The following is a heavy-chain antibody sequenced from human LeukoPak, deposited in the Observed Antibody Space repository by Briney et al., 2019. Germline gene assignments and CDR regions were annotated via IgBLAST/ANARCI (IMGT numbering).Heavy chain of an antibody. J-gene: IGHJ4*02. CDR1: GYTFTNYY. D-gene: IGHD6-19*01. CDR3: ASNLAVAGMPFGS. Sequence: ASVKVSCKASGYTFTNYYMHWVRQAPGQGLQWMGIINPSGGSTSYAQKFQGRVTMTRDKSTSTVYMELSSLRSEDTAVYYCASNLAVAGMPFGSWGQGTLVTVSS. V-gene: IGHV1-46*01. CDR2: INPSGGST.